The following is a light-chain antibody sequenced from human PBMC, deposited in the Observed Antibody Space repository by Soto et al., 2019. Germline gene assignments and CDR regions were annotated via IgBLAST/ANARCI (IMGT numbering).Light chain of an antibody. CDR2: GAS. Sequence: AIQMTQSPSSLSASVGDRVTITSRASQDISDDVGWYQQTPGKAPKLLFSGASRLQSGVPSRFSGSGSGATFTPTNTSLRHEDSATYSCMQNHDHPRTFGQGTKVAI. J-gene: IGKJ1*01. CDR3: MQNHDHPRT. CDR1: QDISDD. V-gene: IGKV1-6*01.